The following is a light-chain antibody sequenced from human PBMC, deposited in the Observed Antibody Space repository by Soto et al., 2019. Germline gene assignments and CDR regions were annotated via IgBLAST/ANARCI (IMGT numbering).Light chain of an antibody. J-gene: IGKJ1*01. CDR3: QQYNSYWT. V-gene: IGKV1-5*01. CDR2: DAS. CDR1: QSISSW. Sequence: DIQMTQSPASVSASVGDRVTITCRASQSISSWLAWYQQKPGKAPKLLIYDASSLESGVPSRFSGSGSGTEFTLTISSLQPDDFATYYYQQYNSYWTFGQGTKVDNK.